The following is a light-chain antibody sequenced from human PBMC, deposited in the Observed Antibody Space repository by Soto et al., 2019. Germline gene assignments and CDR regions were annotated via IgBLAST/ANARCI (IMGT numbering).Light chain of an antibody. J-gene: IGKJ4*01. CDR2: DAS. CDR3: QQYYNLPLT. CDR1: QDISNY. Sequence: DILMTQSPSSLSASVGDRVTITCQASQDISNYLNWYQQKPGKAPKLLIYDASNLETGVPSRFSGSGSGTDFTFTISSLQPEDIATYYCQQYYNLPLTFGGGTKVDIK. V-gene: IGKV1-33*01.